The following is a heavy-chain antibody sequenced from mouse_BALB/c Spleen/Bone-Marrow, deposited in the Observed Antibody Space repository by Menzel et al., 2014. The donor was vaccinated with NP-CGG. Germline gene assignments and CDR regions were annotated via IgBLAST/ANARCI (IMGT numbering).Heavy chain of an antibody. CDR1: GYTFTDYN. Sequence: VQLQQSGPVLVKPGASVKISCKASGYTFTDYNMHWVKQSHGKSLEWIGYFYPYNGVTAYDQKFKTKATLTVDTSSSTPKRDPPSRTFEVSAVFYCGGRGGGLNYYAMTSWGKEPSV. D-gene: IGHD1-1*02. V-gene: IGHV1S29*02. CDR2: FYPYNGVT. J-gene: IGHJ4*01. CDR3: GGRGGGLNYYAMTS.